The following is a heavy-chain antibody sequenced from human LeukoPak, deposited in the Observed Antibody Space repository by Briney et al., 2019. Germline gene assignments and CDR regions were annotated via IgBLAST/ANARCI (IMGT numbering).Heavy chain of an antibody. CDR3: AKDNKGLLLWFGEARPVYFDY. CDR2: ISGSGGST. V-gene: IGHV3-23*01. D-gene: IGHD3-10*01. J-gene: IGHJ4*02. CDR1: GFTFSSYA. Sequence: GGSLRLSCAASGFTFSSYAMSWVRQAPGKGLEWVSAISGSGGSTYYADSVKGRFTISRDNSKNTLYLQMNSLRAEDTAVYYCAKDNKGLLLWFGEARPVYFDYWGQGTLVAVSS.